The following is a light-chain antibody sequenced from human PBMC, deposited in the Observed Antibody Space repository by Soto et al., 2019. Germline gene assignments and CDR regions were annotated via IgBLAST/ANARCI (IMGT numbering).Light chain of an antibody. CDR1: QSISSNY. Sequence: EIVLTQSPGTLSLSPGERATLSCRASQSISSNYLAWYQQTPGQAPRLLIYGASSSATGIPDSGSGSGSETEFSLTSIRLEPEDFSVYYCHQYGISPFGGGTKVEIK. V-gene: IGKV3-20*01. CDR3: HQYGISP. J-gene: IGKJ4*01. CDR2: GAS.